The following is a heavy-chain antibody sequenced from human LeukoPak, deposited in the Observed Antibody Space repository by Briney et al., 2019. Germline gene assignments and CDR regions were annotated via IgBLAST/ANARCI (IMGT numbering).Heavy chain of an antibody. CDR1: GFTFKNYW. D-gene: IGHD3-22*01. V-gene: IGHV3-74*01. CDR3: ARKYYSDSSGHYDY. J-gene: IGHJ4*02. CDR2: INSDESTT. Sequence: GGSLRLSCAASGFTFKNYWMHWVRQAPGKGLVWVSRINSDESTTTYAESVEGRFTISRDNATNTVYLEMNSLRDEDTAVYFCARKYYSDSSGHYDYWGQGTLVTVSP.